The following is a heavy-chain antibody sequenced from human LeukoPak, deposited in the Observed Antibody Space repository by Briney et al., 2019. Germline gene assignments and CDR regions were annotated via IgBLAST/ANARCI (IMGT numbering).Heavy chain of an antibody. CDR1: GYTFTGYY. Sequence: ASVKVSCKASGYTFTGYYMHWVRQAPGQGLEWMGWINPNSGGTNYAQKFQGRVTMTRDTSISTAYMELRSLRSDDTAVYYCARLEYTAMALDYWGQGTLVTVSS. CDR2: INPNSGGT. D-gene: IGHD5-18*01. CDR3: ARLEYTAMALDY. J-gene: IGHJ4*02. V-gene: IGHV1-2*02.